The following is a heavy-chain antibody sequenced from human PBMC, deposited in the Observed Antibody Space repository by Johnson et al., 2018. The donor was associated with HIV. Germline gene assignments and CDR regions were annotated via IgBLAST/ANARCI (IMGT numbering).Heavy chain of an antibody. CDR1: GFTFSSYG. J-gene: IGHJ3*02. CDR3: ARGPSQLYWPDVAFAI. D-gene: IGHD2-8*02. Sequence: QEQLVESGGGVVQPGGSLRLSCAASGFTFSSYGMHWVRQAPGKGLEWVAFIRYDGSNKYYADSVKGRFTISRDNSKNTLYLQMNSLRAEDTAVYYCARGPSQLYWPDVAFAIWGQGTTVTVSS. CDR2: IRYDGSNK. V-gene: IGHV3-30*02.